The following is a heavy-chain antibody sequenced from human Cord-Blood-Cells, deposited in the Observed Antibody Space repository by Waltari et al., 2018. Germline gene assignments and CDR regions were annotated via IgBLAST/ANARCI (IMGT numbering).Heavy chain of an antibody. J-gene: IGHJ2*01. V-gene: IGHV1-69*01. Sequence: QVQLVQSGAEVKKPGSSVMVSCKASGCTFSIYAISWVRPAHGQGLEWMGGIIPIFGTANYAQKFQGRVTITADESTSTAYMELSSLRSEDTAVYYCASKYCSSTSCYWYFDLWGRGTLVTVSS. CDR1: GCTFSIYA. D-gene: IGHD2-2*01. CDR3: ASKYCSSTSCYWYFDL. CDR2: IIPIFGTA.